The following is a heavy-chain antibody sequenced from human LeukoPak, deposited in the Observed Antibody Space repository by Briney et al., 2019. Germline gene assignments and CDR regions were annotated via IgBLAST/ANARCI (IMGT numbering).Heavy chain of an antibody. CDR2: ISGSGGST. Sequence: PGGSLRLSCAASGFTFSSYAMSWVRQAPGKGLEWVSAISGSGGSTYYADSVKGRFTISRDNSKNTLYLQMNSLRAEDTAVYYCAKDSRAVVPAAMGNAFDIWGQGTMVTVSS. D-gene: IGHD2-2*01. V-gene: IGHV3-23*01. CDR1: GFTFSSYA. J-gene: IGHJ3*02. CDR3: AKDSRAVVPAAMGNAFDI.